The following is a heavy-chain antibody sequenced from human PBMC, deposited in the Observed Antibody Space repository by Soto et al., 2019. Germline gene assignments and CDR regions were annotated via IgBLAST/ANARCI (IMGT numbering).Heavy chain of an antibody. D-gene: IGHD3-3*01. V-gene: IGHV4-4*07. J-gene: IGHJ6*02. CDR1: GFSISSYY. CDR3: ARDPGVTIFGVVTNGVGRYGMDV. CDR2: IYTGGST. Sequence: PGETLTLTCTVSGFSISSYYLTWIRQPAGKGLEWIGRIYTGGSTNYKPSLKSRVTMSVDTSKNQLSLKLSSVTAADTAVYYCARDPGVTIFGVVTNGVGRYGMDVWGQGTTVTVSS.